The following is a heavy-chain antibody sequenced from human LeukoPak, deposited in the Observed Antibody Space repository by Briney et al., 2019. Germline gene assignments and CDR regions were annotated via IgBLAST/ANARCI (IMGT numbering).Heavy chain of an antibody. CDR2: IKSKTDGGTT. D-gene: IGHD2-21*01. V-gene: IGHV3-15*01. CDR1: GFTFNNDL. CDR3: TREELDELWRARAFYYHGMGV. Sequence: PGGSLRHSCAASGFTFNNDLMSWVRQAPGKGLEWVGRIKSKTDGGTTDYAAPVKGRFTISRDDSKNTLYLQMNSLKTEDTAVYYCTREELDELWRARAFYYHGMGVLVQGTTVTVSS. J-gene: IGHJ6*02.